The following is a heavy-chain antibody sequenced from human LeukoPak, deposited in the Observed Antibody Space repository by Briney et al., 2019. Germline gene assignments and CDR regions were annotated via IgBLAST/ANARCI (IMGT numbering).Heavy chain of an antibody. V-gene: IGHV3-23*01. CDR2: ISGSGDTT. CDR3: AKVGARGCSSSTCFIY. D-gene: IGHD2-2*01. Sequence: GGSLRLSCAASGFTFSSYAMSWVRQAPGKGLEWVSAISGSGDTTYYADSVKGRFTISRDNSKNTLYLQMNGLRPEDTAVYYCAKVGARGCSSSTCFIYWGQGTLVTVSS. CDR1: GFTFSSYA. J-gene: IGHJ4*02.